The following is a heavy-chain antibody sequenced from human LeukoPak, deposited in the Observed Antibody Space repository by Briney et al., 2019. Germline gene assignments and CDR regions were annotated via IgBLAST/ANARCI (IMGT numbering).Heavy chain of an antibody. J-gene: IGHJ4*02. CDR1: GDSVSSPNYY. D-gene: IGHD2-21*02. CDR2: IYNSGRT. V-gene: IGHV4-61*01. CDR3: AGLPPHRPLDY. Sequence: SETLSLTCTVSGDSVSSPNYYWNWIRQPPGKGLEWIGYIYNSGRTNYNPSLKSRVTISVDTSKNQVSLKLSSVIAADTAAYYCAGLPPHRPLDYWGQGTLVTVSS.